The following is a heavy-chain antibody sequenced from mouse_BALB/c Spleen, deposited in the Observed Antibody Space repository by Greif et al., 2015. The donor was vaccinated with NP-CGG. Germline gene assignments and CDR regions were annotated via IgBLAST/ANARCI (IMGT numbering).Heavy chain of an antibody. CDR3: ARTIHYYGYFDY. CDR1: GYTFTSYW. Sequence: VKLVESGAELAKPGASVKMSCKASGYTFTSYWMHWVKQRPGQGLEWIGYINPSTGYTECNQKFKDKATLTADKSSSTAYMQLSSLTSEDSAVYYCARTIHYYGYFDYWGQGTTLTVSS. D-gene: IGHD1-2*01. J-gene: IGHJ2*01. CDR2: INPSTGYT. V-gene: IGHV1-7*01.